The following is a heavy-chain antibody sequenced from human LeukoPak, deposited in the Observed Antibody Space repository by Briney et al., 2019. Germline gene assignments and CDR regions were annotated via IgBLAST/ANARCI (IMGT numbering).Heavy chain of an antibody. Sequence: GGPLRLSCAASGFTSSNYAMSWVRQAPGKGLEWVSTISGSGKSTYYADSVKGRFTISRDNSQNTLYLQMNSLRAEDTAVYYCAKCHSSSWYYLFDYWGQGTLVTVSS. D-gene: IGHD6-13*01. J-gene: IGHJ4*02. CDR2: ISGSGKST. CDR1: GFTSSNYA. V-gene: IGHV3-23*01. CDR3: AKCHSSSWYYLFDY.